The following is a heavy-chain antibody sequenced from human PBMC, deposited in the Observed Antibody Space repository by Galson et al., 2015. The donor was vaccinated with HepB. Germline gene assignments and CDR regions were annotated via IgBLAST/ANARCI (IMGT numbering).Heavy chain of an antibody. CDR1: GFTFSSYG. CDR3: AKDRSSTYYYDSSGYDGDY. D-gene: IGHD3-22*01. Sequence: SLRLSCAASGFTFSSYGMHWVRQAPGKGLEWVAVISYDGSNKYYADSVKGRFTISRDNSKNTLYLQMNSLRAEDTAVYYCAKDRSSTYYYDSSGYDGDYWGQGTLVTVSS. CDR2: ISYDGSNK. V-gene: IGHV3-30*18. J-gene: IGHJ4*02.